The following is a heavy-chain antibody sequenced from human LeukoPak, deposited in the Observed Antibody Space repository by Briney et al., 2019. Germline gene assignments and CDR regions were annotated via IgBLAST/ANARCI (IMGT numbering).Heavy chain of an antibody. CDR3: ARDLAWGAFDY. J-gene: IGHJ4*02. Sequence: GGSLRLSCAASGFTFSNHGMNWVRQAPGKGLEWLSGVSPRGGGTYYADSVKGRFTISRDDSKNTLSLQMNSLRVEDTAVYYCARDLAWGAFDYWGQGTLVTVSS. CDR1: GFTFSNHG. CDR2: VSPRGGGT. V-gene: IGHV3-23*01. D-gene: IGHD7-27*01.